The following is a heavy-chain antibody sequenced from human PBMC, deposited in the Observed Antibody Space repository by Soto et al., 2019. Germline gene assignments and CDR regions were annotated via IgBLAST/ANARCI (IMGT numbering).Heavy chain of an antibody. CDR2: IKSKGDGETR. CDR3: VEGWNDF. V-gene: IGHV3-15*01. Sequence: EVQMVQSGGDLVKPGGSLRLSCVTSGFMFSSAWMNWVRQAPGKGLEWVARIKSKGDGETRDYAAPVKGRFTISRDESKKTVYLQMNSLRAEDTAVYYCVEGWNDFWGQGTLVTVSS. J-gene: IGHJ4*02. CDR1: GFMFSSAW. D-gene: IGHD1-1*01.